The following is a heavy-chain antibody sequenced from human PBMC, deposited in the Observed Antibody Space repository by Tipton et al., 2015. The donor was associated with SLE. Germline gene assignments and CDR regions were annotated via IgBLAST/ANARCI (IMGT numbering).Heavy chain of an antibody. CDR1: GGSISSGDYF. CDR2: IYTSGST. V-gene: IGHV4-61*02. Sequence: TLSLTCTVSGGSISSGDYFWSWIRQPAGKGLEWIGRIYTSGSTNYNPSLKSRATISVDTSKNQFSLRLTSVTAADTAVYYCASGPYYYYDLDVWGRGTTANVS. CDR3: ASGPYYYYDLDV. J-gene: IGHJ6*03.